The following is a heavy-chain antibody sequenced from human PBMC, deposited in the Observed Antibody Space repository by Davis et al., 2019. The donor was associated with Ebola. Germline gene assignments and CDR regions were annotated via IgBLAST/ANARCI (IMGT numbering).Heavy chain of an antibody. CDR1: GFTFSSYW. CDR3: TRILRGY. V-gene: IGHV3-74*01. D-gene: IGHD2/OR15-2a*01. J-gene: IGHJ4*02. CDR2: LNGDGSST. Sequence: GESLKISCVASGFTFSSYWMYWVRQVPGKGLVCVSRLNGDGSSTTYADSVKGRFTISRDNAKDTLYLQMNSLRAEDTAVYYCTRILRGYWGQGALVTVSS.